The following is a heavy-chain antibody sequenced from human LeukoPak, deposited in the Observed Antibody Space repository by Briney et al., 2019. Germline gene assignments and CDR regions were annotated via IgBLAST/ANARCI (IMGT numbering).Heavy chain of an antibody. CDR3: ARFGRGYYFDY. J-gene: IGHJ4*02. CDR2: IYHSGST. CDR1: GGSITSNNW. V-gene: IGHV4-4*02. Sequence: SGTLSLTCAVSGGSITSNNWWNWVRQPPGKGLEWIGEIYHSGSTNYNPSLKSRVTISVDTSKNQFSLKLSSVTAADTAVYYCARFGRGYYFDYWGQGTLVTVSS. D-gene: IGHD3-10*01.